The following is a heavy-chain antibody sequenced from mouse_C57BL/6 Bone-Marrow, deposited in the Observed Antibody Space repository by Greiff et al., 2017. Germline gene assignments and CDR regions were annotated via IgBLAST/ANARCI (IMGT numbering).Heavy chain of an antibody. CDR1: GYSFTGYY. V-gene: IGHV1-42*01. Sequence: VQLQQSGPELVKPGASVKISCKASGYSFTGYYMNWVKQSPEKSLEWIGEINPSTGGTTYNQKFKAKATLTVDKSSSTAYMQLKSLTSGDSAVYYCARGGRGFAYWGQGTLVTVSA. CDR3: ARGGRGFAY. D-gene: IGHD3-3*01. CDR2: INPSTGGT. J-gene: IGHJ3*01.